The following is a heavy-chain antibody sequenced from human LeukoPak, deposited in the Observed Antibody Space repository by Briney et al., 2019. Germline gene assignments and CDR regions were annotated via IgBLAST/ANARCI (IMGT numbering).Heavy chain of an antibody. CDR2: FDPEDGET. CDR1: GYTLTELS. J-gene: IGHJ6*02. CDR3: ATASSGLVAVYYYGMDV. Sequence: ASVKVSCKVSGYTLTELSMHWVRQAPGKGLEWMGGFDPEDGETIYAQKFQGRVTMTEDTSTDTAHMELSSLRSEDTAVYYCATASSGLVAVYYYGMDVWGQGTTVTVSS. V-gene: IGHV1-24*01. D-gene: IGHD6-19*01.